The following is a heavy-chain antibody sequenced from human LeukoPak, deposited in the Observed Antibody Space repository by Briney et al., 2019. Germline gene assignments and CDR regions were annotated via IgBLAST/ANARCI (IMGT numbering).Heavy chain of an antibody. V-gene: IGHV3-9*01. CDR3: AKDTRAVSVGSFDY. D-gene: IGHD3-10*01. Sequence: PGGSLRLSCVASGFTFGDFAMHWVRQLPGKGLEWVSGITWNSGTTGYADSVKGRFTISRDNAKNSLYLQMNSLRAEDTAVYYCAKDTRAVSVGSFDYWGQGTLVTFSS. CDR2: ITWNSGTT. CDR1: GFTFGDFA. J-gene: IGHJ4*02.